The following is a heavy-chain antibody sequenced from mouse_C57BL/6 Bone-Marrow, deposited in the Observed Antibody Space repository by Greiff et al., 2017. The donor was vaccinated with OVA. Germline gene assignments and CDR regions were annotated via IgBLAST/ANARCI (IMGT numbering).Heavy chain of an antibody. V-gene: IGHV1-53*01. J-gene: IGHJ2*01. CDR1: GYTFTSYW. D-gene: IGHD1-1*01. CDR2: INPSNGGT. CDR3: AREWAYYYGSSYYFDY. Sequence: QVQLKQPGTELVKPGASVKLSCKASGYTFTSYWMHWVKQRPGQGLEWIGNINPSNGGTNYNEKFKSKATLTVDKSSSTAYMQLSSLTSEDSAVYYCAREWAYYYGSSYYFDYWGQGTTLTVSS.